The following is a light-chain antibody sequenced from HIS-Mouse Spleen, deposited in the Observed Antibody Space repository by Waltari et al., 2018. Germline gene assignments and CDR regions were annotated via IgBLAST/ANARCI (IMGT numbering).Light chain of an antibody. J-gene: IGLJ1*01. CDR2: DDS. CDR3: QVWDSSSDHYV. Sequence: SYVLTQPPSVPVAPGKTARITCGGNNIGSKSVDWYQQKPGQAPVLVVYDDSDRPSGIPERFSGSNSGNTATLTISRVEAGDEADYYCQVWDSSSDHYVFGTGTKVTVL. V-gene: IGLV3-21*03. CDR1: NIGSKS.